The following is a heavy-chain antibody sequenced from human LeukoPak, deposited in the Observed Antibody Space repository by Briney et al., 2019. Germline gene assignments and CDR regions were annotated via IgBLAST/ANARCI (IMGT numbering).Heavy chain of an antibody. CDR1: GGSISSSSYY. CDR2: IYYSGST. V-gene: IGHV4-39*07. D-gene: IGHD3-22*01. Sequence: SETLSLTCTVSGGSISSSSYYWGWIRQPPGKGLEWIGSIYYSGSTYYNPSLKSRVTISVDTSKNQFSLKLSSVTAADTAVYYCARDLHYDSSGYYSGRGGVDYWGQGTLVTVSS. J-gene: IGHJ4*02. CDR3: ARDLHYDSSGYYSGRGGVDY.